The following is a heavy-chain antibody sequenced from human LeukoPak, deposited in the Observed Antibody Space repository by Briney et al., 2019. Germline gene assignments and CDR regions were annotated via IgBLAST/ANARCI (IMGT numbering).Heavy chain of an antibody. V-gene: IGHV3-30*18. CDR2: LSNDGNNY. J-gene: IGHJ4*02. CDR3: AKDQIGDGYNRFDY. CDR1: GFTLSENN. Sequence: PGMSLRLSCAASGFTLSENNVHWVRQAPGKGLEWVALLSNDGNNYAYADSVKGRFTLSGDKSKTTLYLQMNSLRAEDTAVYYCAKDQIGDGYNRFDYWGQGTLVTVSS. D-gene: IGHD5-24*01.